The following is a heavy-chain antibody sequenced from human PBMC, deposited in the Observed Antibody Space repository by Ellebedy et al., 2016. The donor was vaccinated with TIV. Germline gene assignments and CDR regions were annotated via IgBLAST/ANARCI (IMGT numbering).Heavy chain of an antibody. CDR2: IYSGDNA. CDR3: ARELPSGGLGEMGYGMDV. V-gene: IGHV3-53*04. D-gene: IGHD3-16*01. CDR1: GFTIHSTV. J-gene: IGHJ6*02. Sequence: PGGSLRLSCAASGFTIHSTVMSWVRQAPGKGAEWLSVIYSGDNACYADSVKGRFPISRHTSCNSVFLQMTSLTIDDTGGYFCARELPSGGLGEMGYGMDVWGQGTTVTVSS.